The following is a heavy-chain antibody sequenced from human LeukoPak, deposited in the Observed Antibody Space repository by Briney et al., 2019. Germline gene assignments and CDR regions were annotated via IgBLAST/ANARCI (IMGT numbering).Heavy chain of an antibody. J-gene: IGHJ6*04. CDR3: APPPVGINV. Sequence: GGSLRLSGAASGFTFSSYEMNWVRRAPGTGLEWVSYISSSGSTIYYADSVKGRFTISRDNAKNSLYLQMNSLRAEDTAVYYCAPPPVGINVWGKGTTVTVSS. V-gene: IGHV3-48*03. D-gene: IGHD4-17*01. CDR1: GFTFSSYE. CDR2: ISSSGSTI.